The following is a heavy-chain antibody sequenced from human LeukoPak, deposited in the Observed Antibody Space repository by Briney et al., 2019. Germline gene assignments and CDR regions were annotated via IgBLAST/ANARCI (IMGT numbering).Heavy chain of an antibody. D-gene: IGHD5-18*01. Sequence: GGSLRLSCAASGFTVSSNYMSWVRQAPGKGLEWVSVIYSGGSTYYADSVKGRFTISRDNSKNTLYLQMNSLRAEDTAVYYCARATQLWLGIDYWGQGTLVTVSS. CDR1: GFTVSSNY. V-gene: IGHV3-53*01. J-gene: IGHJ4*02. CDR3: ARATQLWLGIDY. CDR2: IYSGGST.